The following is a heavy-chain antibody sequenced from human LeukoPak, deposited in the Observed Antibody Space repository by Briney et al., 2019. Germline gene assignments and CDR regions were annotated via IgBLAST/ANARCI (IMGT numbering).Heavy chain of an antibody. D-gene: IGHD3-3*02. CDR1: GYTFTGYY. J-gene: IGHJ6*02. CDR3: ARDLPIFGVVITQGSYYYYGMDV. CDR2: INPNSGGT. V-gene: IGHV1-2*02. Sequence: GASVTVSCKASGYTFTGYYMHWVRLAPGQGLEWMGWINPNSGGTNYAQKFQGRVTMTRDTSISTAYMELSRLRSDDTAVYYCARDLPIFGVVITQGSYYYYGMDVWGQGTTVTVSS.